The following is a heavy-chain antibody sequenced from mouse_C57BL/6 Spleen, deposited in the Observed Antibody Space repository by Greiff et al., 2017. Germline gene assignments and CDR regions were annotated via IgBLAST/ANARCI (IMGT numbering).Heavy chain of an antibody. CDR3: AGDWEGDFYYSMDY. V-gene: IGHV1-82*01. D-gene: IGHD4-1*01. CDR2: IYPGDGDT. J-gene: IGHJ4*01. CDR1: GYAFSSSW. Sequence: QVQLQQSGPELVKPGASVKISCKASGYAFSSSWMNWVKQRPGKGLEWIGRIYPGDGDTNYNGKFKGKATLTADKSSSTAYMQLSSLTSEDSAVYFCAGDWEGDFYYSMDYWGQGTSVTVSS.